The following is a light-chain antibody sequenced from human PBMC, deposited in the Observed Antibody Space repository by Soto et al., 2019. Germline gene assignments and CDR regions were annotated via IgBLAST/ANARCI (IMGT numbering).Light chain of an antibody. V-gene: IGKV4-1*01. CDR2: WAS. J-gene: IGKJ1*01. Sequence: DIVMTQSPDSLAVSLGERATINCKSSQSVLDRSNNKNYLAWCQQKPGQPPKPLIYWASTREFGVPDRFSGSGSGTDFTLTISSLQAEDVALYYCQQYYGVPRTFGQGTKVEIK. CDR3: QQYYGVPRT. CDR1: QSVLDRSNNKNY.